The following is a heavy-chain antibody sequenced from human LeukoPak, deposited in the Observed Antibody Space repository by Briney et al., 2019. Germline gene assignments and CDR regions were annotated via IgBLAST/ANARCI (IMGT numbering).Heavy chain of an antibody. V-gene: IGHV3-30*03. CDR3: ARVPRRGPAMTYYFDY. Sequence: PGGSLRLSCAASGFTFSSYGMHWVRQAPGKGLEWVAVISYDGSNKYYADSVKGRFTISRDNSKNTLYLQMNSLRAEDTAVYYCARVPRRGPAMTYYFDYWGQGTLVTVSS. J-gene: IGHJ4*02. D-gene: IGHD5-18*01. CDR2: ISYDGSNK. CDR1: GFTFSSYG.